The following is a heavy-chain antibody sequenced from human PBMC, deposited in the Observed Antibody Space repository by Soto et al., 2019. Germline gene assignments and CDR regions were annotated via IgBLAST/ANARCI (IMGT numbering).Heavy chain of an antibody. CDR2: ISGSGGST. D-gene: IGHD6-6*01. Sequence: TGGSLRLSCAASGFTFSSYAMSWVRQAPGKGLEWVSAISGSGGSTYYADSVKGRFTISRDNSKNTLYLQMNSLRAEDTAVYYCAKASSVIAARLGVDYWGQGTLVTVSS. V-gene: IGHV3-23*01. CDR3: AKASSVIAARLGVDY. CDR1: GFTFSSYA. J-gene: IGHJ4*02.